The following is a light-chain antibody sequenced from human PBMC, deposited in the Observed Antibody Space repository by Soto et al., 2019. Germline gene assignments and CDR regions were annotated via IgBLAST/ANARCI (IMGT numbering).Light chain of an antibody. J-gene: IGKJ1*01. CDR1: QSLSSSY. V-gene: IGKV3-20*01. Sequence: ESVLTQSPGTLSLSPGERATLSCRASQSLSSSYLAWYQQNPGQAPRLLIYGASNRATGVPDRFSGSGSGTEFTLTISRLEPEDFAVYYCQQYGSSPRTFGQGTKVEIK. CDR3: QQYGSSPRT. CDR2: GAS.